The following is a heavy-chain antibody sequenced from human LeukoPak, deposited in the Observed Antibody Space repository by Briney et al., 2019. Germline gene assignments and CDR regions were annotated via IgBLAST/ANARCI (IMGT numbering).Heavy chain of an antibody. D-gene: IGHD2-15*01. CDR1: GFTFSSYG. CDR3: AREGPGYCSGGSCYEYYFDY. V-gene: IGHV3-30*19. J-gene: IGHJ4*02. CDR2: ISYDGSNK. Sequence: GGSLRLSCAASGFTFSSYGMHWVRRAPGKGLEWVAVISYDGSNKYYADSVKGRFTISRDNSKNTLYLQMNSLRAEDTAVYYCAREGPGYCSGGSCYEYYFDYWGQGTLVTVSS.